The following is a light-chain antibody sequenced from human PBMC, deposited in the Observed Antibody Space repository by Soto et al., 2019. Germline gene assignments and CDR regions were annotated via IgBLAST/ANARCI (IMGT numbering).Light chain of an antibody. CDR1: SSNIASNT. J-gene: IGLJ1*01. V-gene: IGLV1-44*01. CDR2: SND. CDR3: ASWDDSLNGPL. Sequence: QSALTQPPSASGTPGQRVTVSCSGSSSNIASNTVNWYQQLPGTAPKLLIYSNDQRPSGVPDRFSASKSGTSASLAISGLQSEDEADYYCASWDDSLNGPLFGTGTKVTVL.